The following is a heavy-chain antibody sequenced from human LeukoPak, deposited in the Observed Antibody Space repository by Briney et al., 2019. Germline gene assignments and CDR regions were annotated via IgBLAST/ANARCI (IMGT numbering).Heavy chain of an antibody. D-gene: IGHD3-10*01. J-gene: IGHJ4*02. Sequence: WGSLRLSCAASGFTFSSTWMHWVRQAPGKGLVWVSRISTDGSSTSYADFVRGRFTISRDNAENTLYLQMNSLRAEDTAVYYCTRDFLHGGVWGQGTLVTVSS. CDR3: TRDFLHGGV. CDR2: ISTDGSST. CDR1: GFTFSSTW. V-gene: IGHV3-74*01.